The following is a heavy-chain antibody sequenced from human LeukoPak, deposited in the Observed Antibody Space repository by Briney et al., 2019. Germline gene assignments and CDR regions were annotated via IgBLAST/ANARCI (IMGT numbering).Heavy chain of an antibody. D-gene: IGHD1-26*01. Sequence: GGSLRLSCEASVFSFSAYAMHWVRQAPGKGLEWVAVVSYDGDNQNYADSVKGRFTVSRDNSKNMLYLQMNSLRVDDTAVYYCARDVSGSYPSQHWGQGTLVIVSS. J-gene: IGHJ1*01. CDR1: VFSFSAYA. CDR3: ARDVSGSYPSQH. V-gene: IGHV3-30-3*01. CDR2: VSYDGDNQ.